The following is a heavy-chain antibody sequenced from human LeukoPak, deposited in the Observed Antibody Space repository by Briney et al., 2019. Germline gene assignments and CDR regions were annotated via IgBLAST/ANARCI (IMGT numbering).Heavy chain of an antibody. Sequence: PGRSLRLSCVASGFIFSDHHFHWVRQSPDKGLEWVALIGSDGTKKYYADSVQGRFTVSRENSKNTLFLQMNTLRADDTAVYFCARQMTSTMLFDAGGQATLVTVSS. CDR2: IGSDGTKK. J-gene: IGHJ4*02. D-gene: IGHD5/OR15-5a*01. CDR3: ARQMTSTMLFDA. CDR1: GFIFSDHH. V-gene: IGHV3-30*04.